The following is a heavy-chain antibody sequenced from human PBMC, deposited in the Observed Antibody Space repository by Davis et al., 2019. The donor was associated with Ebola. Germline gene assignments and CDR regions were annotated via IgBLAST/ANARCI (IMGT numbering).Heavy chain of an antibody. J-gene: IGHJ4*02. Sequence: GESLKISCKGSGYSFTSYWIGWVRQMPGKGLEWMGIIYPGDSDTRYSPSFQGQVTISTDKSISTAYLQWSSLKASDTAMYYCARPDYCSGGSCYFRYWGQGTLVTVSS. V-gene: IGHV5-51*01. CDR3: ARPDYCSGGSCYFRY. D-gene: IGHD2-15*01. CDR2: IYPGDSDT. CDR1: GYSFTSYW.